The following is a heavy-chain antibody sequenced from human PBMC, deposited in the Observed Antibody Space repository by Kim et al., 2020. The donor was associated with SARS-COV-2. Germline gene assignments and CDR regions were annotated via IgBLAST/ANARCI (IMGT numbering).Heavy chain of an antibody. J-gene: IGHJ4*02. CDR3: TRYGDYVVY. Sequence: GGSLRLSCAASGFTFSGSAMHWVRQASGKGLEWVGRIRSKANSYATAYAASVKGRFTISRDDSKNTAYLQMNSLKTEDTAVYYCTRYGDYVVYWGQGTLVTVSS. D-gene: IGHD4-17*01. CDR2: IRSKANSYAT. V-gene: IGHV3-73*01. CDR1: GFTFSGSA.